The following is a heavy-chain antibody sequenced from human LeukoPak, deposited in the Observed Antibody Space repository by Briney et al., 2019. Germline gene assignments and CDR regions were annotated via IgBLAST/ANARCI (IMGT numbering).Heavy chain of an antibody. V-gene: IGHV3-7*05. D-gene: IGHD6-13*01. Sequence: PGGSLRLSCAASGFTFSSYWMSWVRQAPGKGLEWVANIKQDGSEKYYVDSVKGRFTISRDNAKNSLYLQMNSLRAEDAAVYYCARGPGIAAAGRSAGWFDPWGQGTLVTVSS. CDR2: IKQDGSEK. J-gene: IGHJ5*02. CDR3: ARGPGIAAAGRSAGWFDP. CDR1: GFTFSSYW.